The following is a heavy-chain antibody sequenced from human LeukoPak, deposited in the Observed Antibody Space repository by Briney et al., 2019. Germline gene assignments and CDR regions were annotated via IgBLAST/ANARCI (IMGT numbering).Heavy chain of an antibody. J-gene: IGHJ5*02. CDR2: ISYTGST. D-gene: IGHD3-10*01. V-gene: IGHV4-39*01. CDR1: GGSISSSSFY. Sequence: PSETLSLTCSVSGGSISSSSFYWGWIRQPPGKGLEWIGSISYTGSTYYNPSLKSRVTISVDTSKNQFSLRLNSVTAADTAMYYCARHGWNFHSGTYYTLDPWGQGTLVTVSS. CDR3: ARHGWNFHSGTYYTLDP.